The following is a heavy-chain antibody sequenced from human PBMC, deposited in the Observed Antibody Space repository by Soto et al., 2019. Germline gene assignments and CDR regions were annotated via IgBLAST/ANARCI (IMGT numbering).Heavy chain of an antibody. Sequence: SETLSLNCTVSGGSIGSGGHYWTWIRQLPGQGLEWIGYIYYSGRTYYSPSLQSRLTISVDTSQNQFSLRLTSVTAADTAVYYCVVGLEDVVGGQLDYWGQGALVTVSS. V-gene: IGHV4-31*03. CDR2: IYYSGRT. CDR1: GGSIGSGGHY. J-gene: IGHJ4*02. D-gene: IGHD2-15*01. CDR3: VVGLEDVVGGQLDY.